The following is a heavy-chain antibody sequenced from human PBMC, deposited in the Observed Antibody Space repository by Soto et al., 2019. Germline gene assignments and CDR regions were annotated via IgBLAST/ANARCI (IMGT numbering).Heavy chain of an antibody. D-gene: IGHD5-12*01. CDR2: INHSGST. CDR3: ASMLVATGLQQVD. V-gene: IGHV4-34*01. CDR1: GGSFSGYY. J-gene: IGHJ4*02. Sequence: SETLSLTCAVYGGSFSGYYWSWIRQPPGKGLEWIGEINHSGSTNYNPSLKSRVTISVDTSKNQFSLKLSSVTAADTAVYYCASMLVATGLQQVDWGQGTLVTVSS.